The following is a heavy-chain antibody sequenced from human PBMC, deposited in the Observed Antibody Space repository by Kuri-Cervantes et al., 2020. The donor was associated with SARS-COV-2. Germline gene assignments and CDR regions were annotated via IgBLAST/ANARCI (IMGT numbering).Heavy chain of an antibody. Sequence: SETLSLTCAVYGGSFSDYYWSWVRQPPGKGLEWIGEINHSGNTNYDPSLKSRVTISIDTSKNQFSLKLSSVTAADTAVYYCAREVYGDYAYDYWGQGTLVTVSS. CDR3: AREVYGDYAYDY. D-gene: IGHD4-17*01. J-gene: IGHJ4*02. V-gene: IGHV4-34*01. CDR1: GGSFSDYY. CDR2: INHSGNT.